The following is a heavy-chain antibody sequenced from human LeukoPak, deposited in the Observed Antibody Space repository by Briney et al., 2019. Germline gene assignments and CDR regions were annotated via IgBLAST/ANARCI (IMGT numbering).Heavy chain of an antibody. J-gene: IGHJ4*02. CDR1: GYSFTTYW. CDR3: ATIDFGSGSFYPDY. V-gene: IGHV5-51*01. Sequence: GESLKISCKGSGYSFTTYWFGWVRQMPGKGLEWMGIIYPGDSDTRYSPSFQGQVTISADKSISTAFLQWSSLKASDTAIYYCATIDFGSGSFYPDYWGQGTLVTVSS. D-gene: IGHD3-10*01. CDR2: IYPGDSDT.